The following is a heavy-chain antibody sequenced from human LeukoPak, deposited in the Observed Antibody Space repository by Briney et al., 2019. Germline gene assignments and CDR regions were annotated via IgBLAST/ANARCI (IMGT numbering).Heavy chain of an antibody. CDR3: ARSLLRYFDY. D-gene: IGHD3-9*01. V-gene: IGHV4-59*01. Sequence: SETLSLTCTVSGGSISSYYWSWIRQPPGKGLEWIGYIYYSGSTNYNPSLKSRVTISVDTSKNQFSLKLSSVTAADTAVYYCARSLLRYFDYWGQGTLVTVSS. CDR1: GGSISSYY. J-gene: IGHJ4*02. CDR2: IYYSGST.